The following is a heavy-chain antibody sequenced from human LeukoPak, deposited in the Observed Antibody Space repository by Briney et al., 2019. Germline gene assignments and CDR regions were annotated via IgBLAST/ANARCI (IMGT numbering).Heavy chain of an antibody. CDR1: GFTFSSYW. V-gene: IGHV3-74*01. CDR3: ARGVAAAEDYYYYYMDV. Sequence: QAGGSLRLSCAASGFTFSSYWMHWVRQAPGKGLVWVSRINSDGSSTSYADSVKGRFTISRDNAKNTLYLQMNSLRAEDTAVYYCARGVAAAEDYYYYYMDVWGKGTTVTVSS. D-gene: IGHD6-13*01. J-gene: IGHJ6*03. CDR2: INSDGSST.